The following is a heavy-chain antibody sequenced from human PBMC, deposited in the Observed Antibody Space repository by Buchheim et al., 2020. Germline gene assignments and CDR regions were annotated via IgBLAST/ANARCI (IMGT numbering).Heavy chain of an antibody. CDR1: GGTFSSYT. V-gene: IGHV1-2*04. D-gene: IGHD1-26*01. CDR3: ARNGGGSYPYYYGMDV. J-gene: IGHJ6*02. Sequence: QVQLVQSGAEVKKPGSSVKVSCKASGGTFSSYTISWVRQAPGQGLEWMGWINPNSGGTNYAQKFQGWVTMTRDTSISTAYMELGRLRSDDTAVYYCARNGGGSYPYYYGMDVWGQGTT. CDR2: INPNSGGT.